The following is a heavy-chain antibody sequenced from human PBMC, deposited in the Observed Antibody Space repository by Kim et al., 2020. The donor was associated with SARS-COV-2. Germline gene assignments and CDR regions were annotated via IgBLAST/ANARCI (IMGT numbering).Heavy chain of an antibody. Sequence: STHYNPSLKSRVIMSIDTSKNQFSLKLTAVTAADTAVYFCARADYYYGMDVWGQGTTVTVSS. V-gene: IGHV4-4*06. CDR2: ST. J-gene: IGHJ6*02. CDR3: ARADYYYGMDV.